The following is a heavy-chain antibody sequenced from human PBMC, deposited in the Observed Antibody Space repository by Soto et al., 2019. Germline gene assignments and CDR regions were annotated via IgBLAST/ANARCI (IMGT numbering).Heavy chain of an antibody. Sequence: EVQLVQSGGGLVQPGGSLRLSCAASGFLFDNFWMTWVRQAPGKGLEWVANIKQDGSETYYVDSVKGRFAISRDNAKDSRYLEMNSLRVEDTAIYYCARHTGATVAGTFDFWGQGTLVNVSS. CDR3: ARHTGATVAGTFDF. CDR1: GFLFDNFW. J-gene: IGHJ4*02. V-gene: IGHV3-7*01. D-gene: IGHD6-19*01. CDR2: IKQDGSET.